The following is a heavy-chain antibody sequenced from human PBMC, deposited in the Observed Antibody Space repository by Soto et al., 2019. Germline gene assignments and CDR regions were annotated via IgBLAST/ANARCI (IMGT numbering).Heavy chain of an antibody. D-gene: IGHD6-13*01. J-gene: IGHJ6*02. Sequence: ASVKVSCKVSGYTFTGYYMHWVRQAPGQGLEWMGWINPNSGGTNYAQKFQGWVTMTRDTSISTAYMELSRLRSDDTAVYYCARAGSVIAAAYYYYYGMDVWGQGTTVTVSS. V-gene: IGHV1-2*04. CDR1: GYTFTGYY. CDR2: INPNSGGT. CDR3: ARAGSVIAAAYYYYYGMDV.